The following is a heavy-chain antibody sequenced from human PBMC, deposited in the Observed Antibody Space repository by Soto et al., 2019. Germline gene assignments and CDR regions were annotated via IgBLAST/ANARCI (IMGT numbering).Heavy chain of an antibody. Sequence: QVQLVESGGGVVQPGRSLRLSCAASGFTFSSYGMHWVRQAPDKGLEWVAVIWYDGSNKYYADSVKGRFTISRDNSKNTLYLQMNSLRAEDTAVYYCARFSSSWYGRIDYWGQGTLVTVSS. V-gene: IGHV3-33*01. J-gene: IGHJ4*02. CDR2: IWYDGSNK. CDR3: ARFSSSWYGRIDY. D-gene: IGHD6-13*01. CDR1: GFTFSSYG.